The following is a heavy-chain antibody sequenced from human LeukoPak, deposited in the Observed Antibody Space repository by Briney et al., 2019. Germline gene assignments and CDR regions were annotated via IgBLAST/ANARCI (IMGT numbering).Heavy chain of an antibody. V-gene: IGHV3-33*01. CDR1: GFTFSSYG. J-gene: IGHJ5*02. Sequence: GGSLRLSCAASGFTFSSYGMHWVRQAPGKGLEWVAVIWYDGSNKYYADSVKGRVTISRDNSKNTLYLQMNSLRAEDTAVYYCARDGSIAARHAGWFDPWGQGTLVTVSS. CDR2: IWYDGSNK. CDR3: ARDGSIAARHAGWFDP. D-gene: IGHD6-6*01.